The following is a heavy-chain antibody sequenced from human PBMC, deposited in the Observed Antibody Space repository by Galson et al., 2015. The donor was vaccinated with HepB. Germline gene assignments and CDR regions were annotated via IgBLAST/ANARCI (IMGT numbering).Heavy chain of an antibody. CDR3: ARGRYSFTSNFDY. CDR1: GYTFTSYY. V-gene: IGHV1-18*04. D-gene: IGHD5-18*01. CDR2: ISAYNGNT. Sequence: SVKVSCKASGYTFTSYYMHWVRQAPGQGLEWMGWISAYNGNTNYAQKLQGRVAMATDTSTSTAYMELRSLRSDDTAVYYCARGRYSFTSNFDYWGQGTLVTVSS. J-gene: IGHJ4*02.